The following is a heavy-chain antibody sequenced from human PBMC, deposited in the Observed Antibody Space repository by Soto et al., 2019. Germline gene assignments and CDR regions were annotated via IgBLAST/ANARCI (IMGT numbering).Heavy chain of an antibody. J-gene: IGHJ4*02. CDR3: ARGAHTYGYVFDY. CDR2: VNAGNGYT. CDR1: GYTFTSNA. D-gene: IGHD5-18*01. V-gene: IGHV1-3*01. Sequence: QVHLVQSGAEVKKPGASVKVSCRSSGYTFTSNAIHCVRQAPGQSLEWMGWVNAGNGYTKYLQNFQGRVTISSDTSASTAYMELNSLSSDDTAVYYCARGAHTYGYVFDYWGQGTLVTVSS.